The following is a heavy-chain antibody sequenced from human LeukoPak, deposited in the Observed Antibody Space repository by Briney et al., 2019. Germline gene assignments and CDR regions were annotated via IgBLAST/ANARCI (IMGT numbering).Heavy chain of an antibody. CDR1: GGSISSYY. V-gene: IGHV4-59*08. J-gene: IGHJ5*02. Sequence: PSGTLSLTCTVSGGSISSYYWSWIRQPPGKGLEWIGYIYYSGSTNYNPSLKSRVTVSVDTSKNQFPLKLSSVTAADTAVYYCASVKAVAATGNWFDPWGQGTLVTVSS. CDR3: ASVKAVAATGNWFDP. D-gene: IGHD6-19*01. CDR2: IYYSGST.